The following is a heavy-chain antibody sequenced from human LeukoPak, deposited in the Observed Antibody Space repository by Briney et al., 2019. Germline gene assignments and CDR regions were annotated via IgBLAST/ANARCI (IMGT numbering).Heavy chain of an antibody. V-gene: IGHV3-23*01. D-gene: IGHD5-24*01. CDR1: GFTFSSYA. Sequence: GGSLRLSCAASGFTFSSYAMSWVRQAPGKGLEWVSAISGSGGSTYYADSVKGRFTISRDNSKNTLYLQMNSLRAEDTTVYYCAKAFKEEMATIFHFDYWGQGTLVTVSS. CDR2: ISGSGGST. CDR3: AKAFKEEMATIFHFDY. J-gene: IGHJ4*02.